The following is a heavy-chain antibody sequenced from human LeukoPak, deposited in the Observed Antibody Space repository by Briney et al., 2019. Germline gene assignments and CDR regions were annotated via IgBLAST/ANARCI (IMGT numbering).Heavy chain of an antibody. D-gene: IGHD3-22*01. Sequence: GGSLRLSCVVSGFTFSSYGMHWVRQAPGKGLEWVAVISYDGSNKYYADSVKGRFTISRDNSKNALYLQMNSLRAEDTAVYYCAKRGYYYDSSGYYSRTYFDYWGQGTLVIVSS. J-gene: IGHJ4*02. CDR2: ISYDGSNK. V-gene: IGHV3-30*18. CDR3: AKRGYYYDSSGYYSRTYFDY. CDR1: GFTFSSYG.